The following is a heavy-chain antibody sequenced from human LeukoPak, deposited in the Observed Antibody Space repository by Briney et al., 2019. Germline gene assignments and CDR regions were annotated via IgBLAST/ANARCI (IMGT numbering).Heavy chain of an antibody. CDR3: AREAQNSGYDSRDYYFDY. V-gene: IGHV3-53*01. J-gene: IGHJ4*02. CDR2: IYSGGST. Sequence: PGGSLRLSCAASGFTFSSYAMSWARQAPGKGLEWVSVIYSGGSTYYADSVKGRFTISRDNSKNTLYLQMNSLRAEDTAVYYCAREAQNSGYDSRDYYFDYWGQGTLVTVSS. CDR1: GFTFSSYA. D-gene: IGHD5-12*01.